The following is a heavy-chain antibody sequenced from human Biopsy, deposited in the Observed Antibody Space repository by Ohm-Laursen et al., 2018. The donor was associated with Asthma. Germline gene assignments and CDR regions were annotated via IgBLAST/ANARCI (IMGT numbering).Heavy chain of an antibody. CDR1: GYTFNSAG. V-gene: IGHV1-18*01. Sequence: ASVKVSCKTSGYTFNSAGITWVRQAPGQGLERMGWISVYNGNTKVAQKLQDRVTMITDTSTSTAYMELRSLRSDDTAVCFCARAVDYSHYYGIDVWGQGTTVTVS. J-gene: IGHJ6*02. CDR2: ISVYNGNT. CDR3: ARAVDYSHYYGIDV. D-gene: IGHD3-10*01.